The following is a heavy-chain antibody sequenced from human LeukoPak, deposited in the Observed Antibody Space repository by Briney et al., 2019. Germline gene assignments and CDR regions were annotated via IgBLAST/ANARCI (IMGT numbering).Heavy chain of an antibody. D-gene: IGHD1-1*01. Sequence: SQTLSLTCAISGDSVSTASNAWYWIRQSPSRGLEWLGRTYYNPKWYTDYAVSVSGRTTINPDTSRNQLSLQLSFVTPEDTAVYYCATTRTTLDAFDIWGQGTMVTVSS. J-gene: IGHJ3*02. CDR2: TYYNPKWYT. CDR3: ATTRTTLDAFDI. CDR1: GDSVSTASNA. V-gene: IGHV6-1*01.